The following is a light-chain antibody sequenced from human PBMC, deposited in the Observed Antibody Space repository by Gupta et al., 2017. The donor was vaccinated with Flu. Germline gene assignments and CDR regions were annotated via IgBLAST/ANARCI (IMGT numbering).Light chain of an antibody. J-gene: IGKJ1*01. CDR2: AAS. CDR1: QDIGNY. V-gene: IGKV1-16*02. CDR3: QQSNTWPRT. Sequence: DIQMTQSPPSLPATVGDRAIITCRASQDIGNYLAWFQQIPGQAPKSLIYAASILQSGVPSNINGSGSGTDFTLNISGLEPEDFATYYCQQSNTWPRTFGPGTKVEIK.